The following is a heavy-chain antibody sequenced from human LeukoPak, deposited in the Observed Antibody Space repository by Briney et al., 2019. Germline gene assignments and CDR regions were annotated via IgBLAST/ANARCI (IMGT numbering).Heavy chain of an antibody. V-gene: IGHV3-30-3*01. D-gene: IGHD3-3*01. CDR3: ARDGFLEWISRNYYYYGMDV. CDR2: ISYDGSNK. CDR1: GFTFSSYA. Sequence: GRSLRLSCAASGFTFSSYAMHWVRQAPGKGLEWVAVISYDGSNKYYADSVKGRFTISRDNSKNTLYLQMNSLRAEDTAVYYCARDGFLEWISRNYYYYGMDVWGQGTTVTVSS. J-gene: IGHJ6*02.